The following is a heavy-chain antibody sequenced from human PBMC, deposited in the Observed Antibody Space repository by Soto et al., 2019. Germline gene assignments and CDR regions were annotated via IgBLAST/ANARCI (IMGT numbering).Heavy chain of an antibody. J-gene: IGHJ5*02. CDR3: ANYFMSRPWFDT. CDR1: GGSINNSTSF. CDR2: INYRWPA. Sequence: KPSETLSLTCSVSGGSINNSTSFWGWLRQSPGKGLEWIATINYRWPAEYNPSLKSRVTISVDRSRNVLSLQVNYVTAPDTAVYYCANYFMSRPWFDTWGQGTLVTVSS. D-gene: IGHD6-6*01. V-gene: IGHV4-39*02.